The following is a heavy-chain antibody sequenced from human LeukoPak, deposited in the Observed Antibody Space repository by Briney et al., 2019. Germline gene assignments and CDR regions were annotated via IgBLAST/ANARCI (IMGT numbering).Heavy chain of an antibody. Sequence: SETLSLTCAVYGGSFSSYYWSWIRQPPGKGLEWIGEINHSGNTNYNPSLKSRVTISVDTSKNQFSLKLSSVTAADTAVYYCARVDGDGYNIPDYWGQGTLVTVSS. V-gene: IGHV4-34*01. D-gene: IGHD5-24*01. CDR3: ARVDGDGYNIPDY. CDR1: GGSFSSYY. J-gene: IGHJ4*02. CDR2: INHSGNT.